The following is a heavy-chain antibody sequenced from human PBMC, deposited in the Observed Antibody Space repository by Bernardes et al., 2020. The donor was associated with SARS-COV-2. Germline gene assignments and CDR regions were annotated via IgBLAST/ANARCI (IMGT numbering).Heavy chain of an antibody. Sequence: ASVKVSCMVSGYTLTELSMHWVRQAPGKGLEWMGGFDPEDGETIYAQKFQGRVTMTEDTSTDTAYMELSSLRSEDTAVYYCATSQVVVPAAIQGGYYYYYGMDVWGQGTTVTVSS. CDR1: GYTLTELS. J-gene: IGHJ6*02. CDR2: FDPEDGET. D-gene: IGHD2-2*02. CDR3: ATSQVVVPAAIQGGYYYYYGMDV. V-gene: IGHV1-24*01.